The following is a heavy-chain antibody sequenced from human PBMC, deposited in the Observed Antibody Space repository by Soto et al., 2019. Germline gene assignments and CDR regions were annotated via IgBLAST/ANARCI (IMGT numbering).Heavy chain of an antibody. CDR2: ISGSGGSK. D-gene: IGHD3-9*01. V-gene: IGHV3-23*01. Sequence: PGGSLRLSCAASGFTFSSYAMSWVRQAPGKGLEWVSAISGSGGSKYYADSVKGRFTISRDIAKNSLYLQMDSLTADDTAVYYCAKFDSRPLWGRGTLVTVSS. CDR1: GFTFSSYA. J-gene: IGHJ2*01. CDR3: AKFDSRPL.